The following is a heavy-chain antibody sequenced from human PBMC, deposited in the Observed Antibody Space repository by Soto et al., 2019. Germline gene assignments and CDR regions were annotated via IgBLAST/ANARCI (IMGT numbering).Heavy chain of an antibody. CDR2: INWNSGSI. Sequence: PGGSLRLSCAASGFTFSNDWMHWVRQAPGKGLEWVSGINWNSGSIGYGDSVKGRFAISRDNTKNSLHLQMNSLSAEDTAFYYCVKDESINWYSGHFRHWGQGTLVTVSS. CDR3: VKDESINWYSGHFRH. V-gene: IGHV3-9*01. CDR1: GFTFSNDW. J-gene: IGHJ1*01. D-gene: IGHD6-13*01.